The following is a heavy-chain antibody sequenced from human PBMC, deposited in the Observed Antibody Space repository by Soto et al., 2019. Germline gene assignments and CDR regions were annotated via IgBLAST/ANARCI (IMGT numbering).Heavy chain of an antibody. D-gene: IGHD5-12*01. CDR2: IIPIFGTA. CDR3: ARSPRGQDYYYGMDV. V-gene: IGHV1-69*13. CDR1: GGTFGSYA. J-gene: IGHJ6*02. Sequence: GASVKVSCKASGGTFGSYAINWVRQAPGQGLEWMGGIIPIFGTADYAQKFQGRVTIIADESTSTAYMELSSLRSEDTAVYYCARSPRGQDYYYGMDVWGQGTTVTVSS.